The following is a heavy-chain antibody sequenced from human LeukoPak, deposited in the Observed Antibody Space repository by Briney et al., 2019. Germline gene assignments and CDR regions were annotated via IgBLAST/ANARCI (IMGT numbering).Heavy chain of an antibody. CDR3: ARERGPYSGSYYLT. CDR1: GGSIGSGSYY. Sequence: SETLSLTCTVSGGSIGSGSYYWSWIRQPAGKGLEWIGRIYTSGSTNYNPSLKSRVTISVDTSKNQFSLKLSSVTAADTAVYYCARERGPYSGSYYLTWGQGTLVTVSS. D-gene: IGHD1-26*01. V-gene: IGHV4-61*02. J-gene: IGHJ5*02. CDR2: IYTSGST.